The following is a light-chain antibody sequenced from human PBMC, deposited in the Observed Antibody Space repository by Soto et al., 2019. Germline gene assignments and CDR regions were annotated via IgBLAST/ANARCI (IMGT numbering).Light chain of an antibody. CDR2: AAS. V-gene: IGKV1-8*01. J-gene: IGKJ1*01. Sequence: AIRMTQSPSSLSASTGDRVTITCRASQGISSYLAWYQQKPGKAPKLLIYAASTLQSGVPSRFSGSGSGTDFTLTISCLQSEDFATYYCKQYYSYQWTFGKGTKVEVK. CDR1: QGISSY. CDR3: KQYYSYQWT.